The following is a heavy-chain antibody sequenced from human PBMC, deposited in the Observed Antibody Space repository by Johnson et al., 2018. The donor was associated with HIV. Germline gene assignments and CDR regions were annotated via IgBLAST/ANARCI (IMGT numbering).Heavy chain of an antibody. Sequence: VQLVESGGGLVQPGGSLRLSCAASGFTFNNYDMHWVRQVTGKALEWVSAIGKAADTYYADSVKGRFTISRDNFKNTLYLQMNSLRAEDTAVYNCAKVRGIGANDAFDIWGQGTMFTVSS. J-gene: IGHJ3*02. CDR1: GFTFNNYD. CDR2: IGKAADT. V-gene: IGHV3-13*01. D-gene: IGHD1-26*01. CDR3: AKVRGIGANDAFDI.